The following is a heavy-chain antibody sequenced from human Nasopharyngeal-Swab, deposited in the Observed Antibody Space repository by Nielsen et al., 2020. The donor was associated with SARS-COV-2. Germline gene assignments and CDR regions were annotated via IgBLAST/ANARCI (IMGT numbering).Heavy chain of an antibody. Sequence: GGSLRLSCAASGFTFSSYAMSWVRQAPGKGLEWVANIKQDGSEKYYVDSVKGRFTISRDNAKNSLYLQMNSLRAEDTAVYYCARDRADSSLYYMDVWGKGTTVTVSS. V-gene: IGHV3-7*03. D-gene: IGHD3-22*01. CDR3: ARDRADSSLYYMDV. CDR1: GFTFSSYA. J-gene: IGHJ6*03. CDR2: IKQDGSEK.